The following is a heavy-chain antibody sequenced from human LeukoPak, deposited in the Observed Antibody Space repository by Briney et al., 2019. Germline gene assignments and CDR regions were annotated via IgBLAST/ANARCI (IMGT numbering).Heavy chain of an antibody. CDR3: ADEFGLKWLAD. CDR2: INPNSGGT. J-gene: IGHJ4*02. D-gene: IGHD6-19*01. V-gene: IGHV1-2*02. CDR1: GYTFTGCY. Sequence: ASVKVSCKASGYTFTGCYMHWVRQAPGQGLEWMGWINPNSGGTKYAQKFQGRVTMTRDTSISTAYMELSRLRSDDTAVYYCADEFGLKWLADWGQGTPVTVSS.